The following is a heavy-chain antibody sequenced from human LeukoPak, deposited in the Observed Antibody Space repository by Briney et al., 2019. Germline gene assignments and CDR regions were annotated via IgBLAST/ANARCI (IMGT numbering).Heavy chain of an antibody. CDR3: ATSRGYCSSTSCRDDYYFDY. J-gene: IGHJ4*02. V-gene: IGHV1-46*01. CDR1: GYTFTSYY. Sequence: ASVKVSCKASGYTFTSYYMHWVRQAPGQGLEWMGIINPSGGSTSYAQKFQGRVTMTRDTSTSTVYMELSRLRSDDTAVYYCATSRGYCSSTSCRDDYYFDYWGQGTLVTVSS. D-gene: IGHD2-2*01. CDR2: INPSGGST.